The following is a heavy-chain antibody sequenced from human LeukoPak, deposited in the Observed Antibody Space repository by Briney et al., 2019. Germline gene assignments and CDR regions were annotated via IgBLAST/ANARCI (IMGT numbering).Heavy chain of an antibody. V-gene: IGHV3-30-3*01. CDR3: ARGTPPYSTYPVDY. J-gene: IGHJ4*02. Sequence: GGSLRLSCAASGFTFSSYAMHWVRQAPGKGLEWVAVISYDGSNKYYADSVKGRFTISRDNSKSTLYLQMNSLRAEDTAVYYCARGTPPYSTYPVDYWGQGTLVTVSS. CDR1: GFTFSSYA. D-gene: IGHD4-11*01. CDR2: ISYDGSNK.